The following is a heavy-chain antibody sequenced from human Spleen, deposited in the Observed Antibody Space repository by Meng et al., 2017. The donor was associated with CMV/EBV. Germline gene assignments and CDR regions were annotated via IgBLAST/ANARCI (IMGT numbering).Heavy chain of an antibody. D-gene: IGHD6-13*01. CDR2: IYYTGST. CDR3: ARAPSSWTGYYGMDV. J-gene: IGHJ6*02. CDR1: GGSVSTDRYY. Sequence: GSLRLSCTVSGGSVSTDRYYWSWIRRPPGKGLEWIGYIYYTGSTTYNPSLQSPVTMSVDTSKNQFSLKLRSVTAADTAVYYCARAPSSWTGYYGMDVWGQGTTVTVSS. V-gene: IGHV4-61*01.